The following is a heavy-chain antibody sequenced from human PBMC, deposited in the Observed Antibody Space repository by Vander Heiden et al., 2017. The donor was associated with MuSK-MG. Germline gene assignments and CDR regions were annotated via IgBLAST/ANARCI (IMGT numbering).Heavy chain of an antibody. V-gene: IGHV5-51*03. CDR3: ARRRYHDSSGYFDAFDI. J-gene: IGHJ3*02. D-gene: IGHD3-22*01. CDR2: IYPGDSDT. Sequence: EVQLVQSGAEVKKPGESLKISCTVSGYSFTSSWIGWVRQMPGKGLEWMGIIYPGDSDTRYSPSFQGQVTISADKSISTAYLQWSSLKASDTAMYYCARRRYHDSSGYFDAFDIWGQGTMVTVSS. CDR1: GYSFTSSW.